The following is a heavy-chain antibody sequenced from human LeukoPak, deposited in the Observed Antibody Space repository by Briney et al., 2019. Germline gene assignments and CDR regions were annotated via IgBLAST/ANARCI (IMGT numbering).Heavy chain of an antibody. CDR3: VRHGGPYYYGSGTYRSGYFDY. J-gene: IGHJ4*02. CDR1: GYSFTNKW. Sequence: PGESLKISCKGSGYSFTNKWIGWVRQMPGKGLECMGIICPGDSDTRYSPSFQGQVTISVDKSITTAYLQWCSLKASDTAIYYCVRHGGPYYYGSGTYRSGYFDYWGQGTLVTVSS. CDR2: ICPGDSDT. V-gene: IGHV5-51*01. D-gene: IGHD3-10*01.